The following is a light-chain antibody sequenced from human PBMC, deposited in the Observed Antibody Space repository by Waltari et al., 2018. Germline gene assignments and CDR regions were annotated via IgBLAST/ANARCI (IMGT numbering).Light chain of an antibody. J-gene: IGLJ3*02. V-gene: IGLV4-69*01. CDR2: VNSDGSH. Sequence: QLVVTQSPSASASLGASVKLTCTLRIGHSSNVIAWLQQQPEKGPRYLMKVNSDGSHSKGDEIPDRFSGSSSGAERYLTISNLQSEDEADYYCQTGGHGTWVFGGGTKLTVL. CDR3: QTGGHGTWV. CDR1: IGHSSNV.